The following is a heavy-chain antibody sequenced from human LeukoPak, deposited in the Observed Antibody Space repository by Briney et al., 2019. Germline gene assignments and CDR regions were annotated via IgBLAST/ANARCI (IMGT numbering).Heavy chain of an antibody. CDR1: GFNFLSYG. V-gene: IGHV3-74*01. J-gene: IGHJ4*01. CDR3: ARELPREVTLDY. D-gene: IGHD2-21*02. CDR2: IFADGSTT. Sequence: PGGSLRLSCVASGFNFLSYGMEWVRQAPGKGLVWVSRIFADGSTTNYADSVKGRFTVSRDNAKNTLYLQIDSLSAQHTAVYYCARELPREVTLDYWGQGTLVTVSP.